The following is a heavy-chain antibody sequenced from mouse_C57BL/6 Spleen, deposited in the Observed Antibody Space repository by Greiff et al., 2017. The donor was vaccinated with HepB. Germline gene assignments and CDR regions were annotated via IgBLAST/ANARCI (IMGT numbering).Heavy chain of an antibody. Sequence: QVQLKQPGTELVKPGASVKLSCKASGYTFTSYWMHWVKQRPGQGLEWIGNFNPSNGGTNYNEKFKSKATLTVDKSSSTAYMQLSSLTSEDSAVYYCAREYYGNYGYFDVWGTGTTVTVSS. J-gene: IGHJ1*03. CDR1: GYTFTSYW. D-gene: IGHD2-1*01. CDR3: AREYYGNYGYFDV. V-gene: IGHV1-53*01. CDR2: FNPSNGGT.